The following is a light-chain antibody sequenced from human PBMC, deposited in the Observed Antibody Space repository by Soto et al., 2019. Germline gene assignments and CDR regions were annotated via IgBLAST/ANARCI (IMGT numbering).Light chain of an antibody. CDR1: QSVSNNY. CDR2: GAS. J-gene: IGKJ4*01. Sequence: EIVLKQSPGTLSLSPGERATLSCRASQSVSNNYLAWYQQKPGQAPRLLIYGASTRATGIPARFSGSGSGTKASPTTISRLQPEDFVHYYRHQRTNSPPTFGGGTKVDIK. CDR3: HQRTNSPPT. V-gene: IGKV3-11*01.